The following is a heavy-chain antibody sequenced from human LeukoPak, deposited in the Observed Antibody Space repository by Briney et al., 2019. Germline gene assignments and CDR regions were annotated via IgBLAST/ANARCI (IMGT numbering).Heavy chain of an antibody. J-gene: IGHJ4*02. V-gene: IGHV3-7*01. Sequence: GGSLGLSCAASGFTFSGFSMKWVRQAPGKGLEWVANINQDESQKYYVDSVKGRFTISRDNAKNSLYLQMNSLRAEDTAVYYCARGHHTRGVYDYWGQGTLVTVSS. CDR2: INQDESQK. CDR1: GFTFSGFS. CDR3: ARGHHTRGVYDY. D-gene: IGHD3-10*01.